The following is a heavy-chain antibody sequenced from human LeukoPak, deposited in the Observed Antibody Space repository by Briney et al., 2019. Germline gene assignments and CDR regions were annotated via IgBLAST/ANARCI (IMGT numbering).Heavy chain of an antibody. J-gene: IGHJ4*02. CDR3: ARDIVVVPAAIRATYFDY. CDR1: GGTFSSHA. CDR2: IIPIFGTA. Sequence: SVKVSCKASGGTFSSHAISWVRQAPGQGLEWMGGIIPIFGTANYAQKFQGRVTITADESTSTAYMELSSLRSEDTAVYYCARDIVVVPAAIRATYFDYWGQGTLVTVSS. D-gene: IGHD2-2*02. V-gene: IGHV1-69*13.